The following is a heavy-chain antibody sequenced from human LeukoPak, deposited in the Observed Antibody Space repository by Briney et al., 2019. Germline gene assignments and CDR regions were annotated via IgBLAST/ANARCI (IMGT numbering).Heavy chain of an antibody. D-gene: IGHD2-2*01. CDR1: GGSFSGYY. V-gene: IGHV4-34*01. Sequence: PSETLSLTCAVSGGSFSGYYWTWIRQPPGKGLEWIGEINHRGTTNYNPSLKSRVTISVDTSKNQFSLKLSSVTAADTAVYYCARVRYCSSTSCPWGQGTLVTVSS. CDR3: ARVRYCSSTSCP. CDR2: INHRGTT. J-gene: IGHJ5*02.